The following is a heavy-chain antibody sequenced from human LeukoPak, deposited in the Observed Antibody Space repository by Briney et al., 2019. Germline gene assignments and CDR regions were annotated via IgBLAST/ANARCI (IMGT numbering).Heavy chain of an antibody. CDR2: ISWDGGST. J-gene: IGHJ4*02. V-gene: IGHV3-43*01. D-gene: IGHD3-22*01. CDR3: ASYDSKSAHLDY. Sequence: GGSLRLSCAASGFTFDDYTMHWVRQAPGKGLEWVSLISWDGGSTYYADSVKGRFTISRDNSKNSLYLQMNSLRTEDTALYYCASYDSKSAHLDYWGQGTLVTVSS. CDR1: GFTFDDYT.